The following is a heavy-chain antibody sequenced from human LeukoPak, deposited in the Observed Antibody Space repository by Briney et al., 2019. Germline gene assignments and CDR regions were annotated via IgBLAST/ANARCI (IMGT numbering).Heavy chain of an antibody. Sequence: GGSLRLSCAASVFTFDDYAMHWVRQAPGKGLEWVSGISWNSGSIGYADSVKGRFTISRDNAKNSLYLQMNSLRAEDTALYYCAKDMGDILTGPDYWGQGTLVTVSS. D-gene: IGHD3-9*01. V-gene: IGHV3-9*01. CDR3: AKDMGDILTGPDY. J-gene: IGHJ4*02. CDR2: ISWNSGSI. CDR1: VFTFDDYA.